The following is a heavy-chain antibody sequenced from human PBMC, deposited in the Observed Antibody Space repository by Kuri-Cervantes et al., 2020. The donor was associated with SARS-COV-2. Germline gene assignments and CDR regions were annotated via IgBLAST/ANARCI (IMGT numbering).Heavy chain of an antibody. Sequence: GGSLRLSCAASGFTFSDYWMTWVRQAPGKGLEWVSAISGSGGSTYYADSVKGRFTISRDNSKNTLYLQMNSLRAEDTAVYYCAKDSPEIVVVPAAPLYFDLWGRGTLVTVSS. CDR1: GFTFSDYW. J-gene: IGHJ2*01. V-gene: IGHV3-23*01. D-gene: IGHD2-2*01. CDR3: AKDSPEIVVVPAAPLYFDL. CDR2: ISGSGGST.